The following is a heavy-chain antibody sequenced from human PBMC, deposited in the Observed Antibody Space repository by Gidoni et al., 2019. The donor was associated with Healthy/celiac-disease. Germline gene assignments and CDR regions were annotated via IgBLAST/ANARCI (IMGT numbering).Heavy chain of an antibody. CDR3: ARQNYGSGSNFDY. D-gene: IGHD3-10*01. CDR1: GFTVSINY. V-gene: IGHV3-66*04. CDR2: IYSGGST. Sequence: EVQLVESGGGLVQPGGSLRLSCAASGFTVSINYMSWVRQAPGQGLEWVSVIYSGGSTYYADSVKGRFTISRDNSKNTLYLQMNSLRAEDTAVYYCARQNYGSGSNFDYWGQGTLVTVSS. J-gene: IGHJ4*02.